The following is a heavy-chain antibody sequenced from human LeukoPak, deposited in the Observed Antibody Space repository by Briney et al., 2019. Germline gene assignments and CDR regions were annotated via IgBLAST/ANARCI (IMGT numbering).Heavy chain of an antibody. J-gene: IGHJ4*02. D-gene: IGHD2-15*01. CDR1: GYTFTSYY. CDR3: ARFSYCSGGSCYFDY. CDR2: INPSGGST. V-gene: IGHV1-46*01. Sequence: ASVTVSCKASGYTFTSYYMHWVRQAPGQGLEWMGIINPSGGSTSYAQKFQGRVTMTSDMSTSTVYMELSSLRSEDTAVYYCARFSYCSGGSCYFDYWGQGTLVTVSS.